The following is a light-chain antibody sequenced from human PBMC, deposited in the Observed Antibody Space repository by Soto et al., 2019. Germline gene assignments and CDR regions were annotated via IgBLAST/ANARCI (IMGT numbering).Light chain of an antibody. J-gene: IGLJ2*01. CDR2: DVS. CDR3: CSYAGSYTLV. Sequence: QSALTQPRSVSGSPGQSVTISCTGTSSDVGGYNYVSWYQQHPGKAPKLMIYDVSKRPSGVPDRFSGSKSGNTASLTISGLQAEDEADDSCCSYAGSYTLVFGGGTELTVL. V-gene: IGLV2-11*01. CDR1: SSDVGGYNY.